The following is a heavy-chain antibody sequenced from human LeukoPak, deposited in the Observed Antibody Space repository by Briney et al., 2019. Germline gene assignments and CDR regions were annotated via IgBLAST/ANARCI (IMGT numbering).Heavy chain of an antibody. Sequence: PSQTLSLTCAISGDSVSRNSAAWNWIRQSPSRGLESLGRTFYRSKWKYDYAVSVKSRITISPDTSKNQFSLQLNSVTPEDTAVYYCARNSGWLDYWGQGTLVTVSS. CDR2: TFYRSKWKY. CDR3: ARNSGWLDY. CDR1: GDSVSRNSAA. V-gene: IGHV6-1*01. J-gene: IGHJ4*02. D-gene: IGHD6-19*01.